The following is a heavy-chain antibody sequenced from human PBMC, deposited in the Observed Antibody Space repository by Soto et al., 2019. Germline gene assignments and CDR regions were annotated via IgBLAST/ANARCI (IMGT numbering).Heavy chain of an antibody. CDR3: AREMTTLSDGMDV. D-gene: IGHD4-4*01. V-gene: IGHV4-61*01. Sequence: SETLSLTCTVSGGSVSGGSYYWSWIRQPPGKGLEWIGYIYYSGSTNYNPSLKSRVTISVDTSKNQFSLKLSSVTAADTAVYYCAREMTTLSDGMDVWGQGTTVTVSS. CDR2: IYYSGST. J-gene: IGHJ6*02. CDR1: GGSVSGGSYY.